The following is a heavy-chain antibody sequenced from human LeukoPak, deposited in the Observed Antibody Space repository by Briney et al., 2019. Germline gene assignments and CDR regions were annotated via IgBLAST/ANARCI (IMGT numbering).Heavy chain of an antibody. D-gene: IGHD3-3*01. CDR3: ARGVVLRFLEWLLSRYPAYYYYGMDV. CDR1: GYTFTSYG. Sequence: ASVKVSCKASGYTFTSYGISWVRQAPGQGLEWMGWISAYNGNTNYAQKLQGRVTMTTDTSTSTAYMELRSLRSDDTAVYYCARGVVLRFLEWLLSRYPAYYYYGMDVWGQGTTVTVSS. J-gene: IGHJ6*02. V-gene: IGHV1-18*01. CDR2: ISAYNGNT.